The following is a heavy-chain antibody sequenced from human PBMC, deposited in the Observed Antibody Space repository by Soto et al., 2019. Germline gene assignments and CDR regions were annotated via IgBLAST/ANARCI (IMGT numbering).Heavy chain of an antibody. D-gene: IGHD3-22*01. Sequence: QVQLQESGPGLVKSSQTLSLTCTVSGGSISSGGYYWSRIRQHPGKGLEWIGHIYYSGSTYYNPSLKSRVTISVDTSKNQFSLKLSSVTAADTAEYYCARLGSGSSWSHFDYWGQGTLVTVSS. CDR3: ARLGSGSSWSHFDY. CDR2: IYYSGST. J-gene: IGHJ4*02. V-gene: IGHV4-31*03. CDR1: GGSISSGGYY.